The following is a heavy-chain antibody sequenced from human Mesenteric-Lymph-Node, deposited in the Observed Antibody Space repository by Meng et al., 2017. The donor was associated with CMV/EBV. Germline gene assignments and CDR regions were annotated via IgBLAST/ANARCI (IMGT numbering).Heavy chain of an antibody. CDR2: INPNSGGT. J-gene: IGHJ4*02. Sequence: ASVKVSCKASGYTFSGYYMHWVRQAPGQGLEWMGWINPNSGGTNYAQKFQGRVTMTRDTSISTVHMELSRVRSDDTAVYFCARVRTQYYYGSGSPMFDYWGQGTLVTV. CDR1: GYTFSGYY. V-gene: IGHV1-2*02. D-gene: IGHD3-10*01. CDR3: ARVRTQYYYGSGSPMFDY.